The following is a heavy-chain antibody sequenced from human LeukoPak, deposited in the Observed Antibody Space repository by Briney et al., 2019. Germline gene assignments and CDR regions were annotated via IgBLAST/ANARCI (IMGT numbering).Heavy chain of an antibody. Sequence: GGSLRLSCAASGFTFSSYSMTWVRQAPGKGLEWVSSISSSSSYIYYADSVKGRFTISRDNAKNSLYLQMNSLRAEDTAVYYCAREYNWNDGTGYYYYYGMDVWGQGTTVTVSS. V-gene: IGHV3-21*01. J-gene: IGHJ6*02. D-gene: IGHD1-1*01. CDR1: GFTFSSYS. CDR3: AREYNWNDGTGYYYYYGMDV. CDR2: ISSSSSYI.